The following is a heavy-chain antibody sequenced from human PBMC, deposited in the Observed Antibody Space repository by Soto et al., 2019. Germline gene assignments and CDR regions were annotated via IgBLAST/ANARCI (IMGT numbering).Heavy chain of an antibody. J-gene: IGHJ4*02. D-gene: IGHD6-19*01. CDR2: LSGSGTST. CDR1: GFSFVNYA. V-gene: IGHV3-23*01. CDR3: AKATTNGGWFNPFDS. Sequence: GGSLRLSCAASGFSFVNYAMNWVRQAPGKGLEWVSGLSGSGTSTYYADSVKGRFTISRDNSRDTLFLQMNSLTADDTAVYYCAKATTNGGWFNPFDSWGQGALVPVSS.